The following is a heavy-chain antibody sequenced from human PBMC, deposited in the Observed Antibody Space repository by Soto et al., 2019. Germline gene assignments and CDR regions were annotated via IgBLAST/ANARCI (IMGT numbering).Heavy chain of an antibody. CDR3: ARGGLEASLNPHDP. J-gene: IGHJ5*02. D-gene: IGHD3-16*02. CDR1: GGTFSSYA. Sequence: ASVKVSCKASGGTFSSYAISWVRQAPGQGLEWMGGIIPIFGTANYAQKFQGRVTITADESTSTAYMELSSLRSEDTAVYYCARGGLEASLNPHDPWGQGTLVTVSS. V-gene: IGHV1-69*13. CDR2: IIPIFGTA.